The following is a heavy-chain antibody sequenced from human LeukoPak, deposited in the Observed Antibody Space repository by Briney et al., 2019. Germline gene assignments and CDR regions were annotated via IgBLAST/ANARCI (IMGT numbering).Heavy chain of an antibody. J-gene: IGHJ5*02. CDR2: INPNSGGT. V-gene: IGHV1-2*06. D-gene: IGHD7-27*01. Sequence: GASVKVSCKASGYTFTGYYMHWLRQAPGQGLEWMGRINPNSGGTNYAQKFQGRVTMTRDTSISTAYMELSRLTSDDTAMYYCAPGPGWFDPWGQGTLVTVSS. CDR1: GYTFTGYY. CDR3: APGPGWFDP.